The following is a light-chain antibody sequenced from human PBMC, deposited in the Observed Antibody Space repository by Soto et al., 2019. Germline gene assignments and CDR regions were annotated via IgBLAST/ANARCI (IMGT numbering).Light chain of an antibody. V-gene: IGKV1-5*01. CDR3: QQYNSFPLT. Sequence: DIQMTQSPSTLSASIGDTVTISCRASQSIYKWLAWYQQKPQKAPKVLIFEASSLESGVSSRFRGSGSGTEFTLTISGLQPDDLATYYCQQYNSFPLTFGGGTKVEI. J-gene: IGKJ4*01. CDR1: QSIYKW. CDR2: EAS.